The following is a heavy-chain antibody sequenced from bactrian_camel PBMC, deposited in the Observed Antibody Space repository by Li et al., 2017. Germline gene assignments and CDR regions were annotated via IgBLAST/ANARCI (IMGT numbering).Heavy chain of an antibody. CDR2: VSGDGSA. CDR3: AAGRLPYKIHIVNAVRELDFRS. J-gene: IGHJ6*01. Sequence: HVQLVESGGGSVQTGGSLNLSCSASVAAYGHGCMAWFRQRLGKEREGVAVVSGDGSALYHDSVAGRFTITRDNAKSTLYLEMNDLIVEDTAMYYCAAGRLPYKIHIVNAVRELDFRSWGQGTQVTVS. D-gene: IGHD2*01. V-gene: IGHV3S53*01. CDR1: VAAYGHGC.